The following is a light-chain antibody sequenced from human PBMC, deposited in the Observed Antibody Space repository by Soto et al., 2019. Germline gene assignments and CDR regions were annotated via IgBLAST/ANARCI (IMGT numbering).Light chain of an antibody. J-gene: IGKJ4*01. CDR3: QQRSNWPLT. V-gene: IGKV3-11*01. CDR2: DAS. Sequence: EMVLTQSPATLSLSPGERATLSCRASQSVSSYLAWYQQKPGQAPRLLMYDASNRATGIPARFSGSGSGTDFTLTISTLEPEDFAVYYGQQRSNWPLTFGGGTKVEIK. CDR1: QSVSSY.